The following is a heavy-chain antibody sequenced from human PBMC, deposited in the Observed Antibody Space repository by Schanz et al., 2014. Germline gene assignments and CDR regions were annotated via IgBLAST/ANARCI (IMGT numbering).Heavy chain of an antibody. V-gene: IGHV3-11*01. CDR3: ARENLNWEAFDI. CDR1: GFTFSAYY. CDR2: ISRDGTTS. J-gene: IGHJ3*02. D-gene: IGHD7-27*01. Sequence: VRLVESGGGLVKPGGSLRLSCAASGFTFSAYYMSWIRQAPGKGLEWLSYISRDGTTSYYADSVKGRFTISRDNAKNSLYLEMTSLRGEDTAVYYCARENLNWEAFDIWGQGTVVTVSS.